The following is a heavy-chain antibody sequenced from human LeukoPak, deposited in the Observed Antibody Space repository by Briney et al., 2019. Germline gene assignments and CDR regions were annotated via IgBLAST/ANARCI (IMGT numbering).Heavy chain of an antibody. CDR1: GYTFTSYG. J-gene: IGHJ4*02. CDR2: ISAYNGNT. D-gene: IGHD5-18*01. CDR3: ARDRAGYSYGTFDY. Sequence: ASVKVSCTASGYTFTSYGISWVRQAPGQGLEWMGWISAYNGNTNYAQKLQGRVTMTTDTSTSTAYMELRSLRSDDTAVYYCARDRAGYSYGTFDYWGQGTLVTVSS. V-gene: IGHV1-18*01.